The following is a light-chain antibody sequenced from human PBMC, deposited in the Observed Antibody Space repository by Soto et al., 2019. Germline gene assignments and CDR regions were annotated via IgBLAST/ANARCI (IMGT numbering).Light chain of an antibody. CDR2: GAS. CDR1: QSVSSN. CDR3: QQYGSSEII. J-gene: IGKJ5*01. Sequence: EIVMTQSPATLSVSPGERATLSCSASQSVSSNLAWYQQKPGQAPRLLIYGASTRATGIPARFSGSVSGTDFTLTITRLEPEDFAVFYCQQYGSSEIIFGQGTRLEIK. V-gene: IGKV3-15*01.